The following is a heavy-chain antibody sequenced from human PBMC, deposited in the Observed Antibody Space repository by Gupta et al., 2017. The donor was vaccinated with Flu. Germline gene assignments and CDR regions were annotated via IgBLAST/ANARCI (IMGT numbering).Heavy chain of an antibody. J-gene: IGHJ4*02. D-gene: IGHD2-15*01. V-gene: IGHV4-39*01. CDR2: ITYRGSS. CDR3: ARSFSAGSLSVGD. CDR1: GASVSSSDYY. Sequence: QLRLQESGPGLVKPSETLSLTCTVSGASVSSSDYYWAWLRHPPGQGLEWIGSITYRGSSHYNPSLKSRTTLSVDRSKAQFSLQLTSMSVADTAIYFCARSFSAGSLSVGDWGQGTHVTVSS.